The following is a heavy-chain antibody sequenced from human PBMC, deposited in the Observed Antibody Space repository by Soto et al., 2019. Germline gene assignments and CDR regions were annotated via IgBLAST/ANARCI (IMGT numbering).Heavy chain of an antibody. V-gene: IGHV3-21*01. CDR2: ISSSSSYI. D-gene: IGHD3-22*01. Sequence: GGSLRLSCAASGFTFSSYSMNWVRQAPGKGLEWVSSISSSSSYIYYADSVKGRFTISRDNAKNSLYLQMNSLRAEDTAVYYCARALYYYDSSGYYGSRGQGTLVTVSS. J-gene: IGHJ4*02. CDR3: ARALYYYDSSGYYGS. CDR1: GFTFSSYS.